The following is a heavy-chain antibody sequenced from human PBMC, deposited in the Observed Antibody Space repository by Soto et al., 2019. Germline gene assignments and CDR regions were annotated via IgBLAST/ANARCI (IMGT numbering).Heavy chain of an antibody. Sequence: LSLTCTVSGGSIRSHYWSWIRQPPGKTLEFLGYIYHTGTTNYNPSVKSRVTMSLDTSNNQFSLKLYSVTAADTAIYYCARGMLEWSSSTQNWFDPWGQGTLVTVSS. D-gene: IGHD3-3*01. J-gene: IGHJ5*02. V-gene: IGHV4-59*11. CDR3: ARGMLEWSSSTQNWFDP. CDR1: GGSIRSHY. CDR2: IYHTGTT.